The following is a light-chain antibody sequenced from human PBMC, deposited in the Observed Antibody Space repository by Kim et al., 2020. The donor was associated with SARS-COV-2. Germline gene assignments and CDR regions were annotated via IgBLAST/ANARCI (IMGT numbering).Light chain of an antibody. CDR1: SGHSSYA. CDR2: VNSDGSH. V-gene: IGLV4-69*01. Sequence: QLVLTQSPSASASLGASVKLTCTLSSGHSSYAIAWHQQQPEKGPRYLMKVNSDGSHSKGDGIPDRFSGSSSAAERYLTISSLQSEDEADYYCQTWGSGIRVFGGGTKVTVL. J-gene: IGLJ3*02. CDR3: QTWGSGIRV.